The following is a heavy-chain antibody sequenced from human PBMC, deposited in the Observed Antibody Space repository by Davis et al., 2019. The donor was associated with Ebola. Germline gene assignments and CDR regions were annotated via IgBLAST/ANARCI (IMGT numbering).Heavy chain of an antibody. D-gene: IGHD4-17*01. CDR2: ISSSSYI. J-gene: IGHJ4*02. Sequence: GESLKISCAASGFTFSSYSMNWVRQAPGKGLEWVSSISSSSYIYYADSVKGRFTISRDNAKNSLYLQMNSLRAEDTAVYYCARGQRVTYGDYSEGDYWGQGTLVTVSS. CDR1: GFTFSSYS. V-gene: IGHV3-21*01. CDR3: ARGQRVTYGDYSEGDY.